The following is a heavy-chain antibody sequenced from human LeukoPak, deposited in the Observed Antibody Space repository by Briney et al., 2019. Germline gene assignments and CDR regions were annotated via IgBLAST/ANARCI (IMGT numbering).Heavy chain of an antibody. J-gene: IGHJ4*02. Sequence: GASVKVSCKAPGYTFTDYYTHWLRQAPGEGVEWTGWINPNNDDTKYAQKFQGWVTMTKDTSINTAYMELRRLTSDDTAVYFCARVPGGLSYFFDRWGQGTLVTVSS. CDR3: ARVPGGLSYFFDR. D-gene: IGHD5-12*01. CDR2: INPNNDDT. CDR1: GYTFTDYY. V-gene: IGHV1-2*04.